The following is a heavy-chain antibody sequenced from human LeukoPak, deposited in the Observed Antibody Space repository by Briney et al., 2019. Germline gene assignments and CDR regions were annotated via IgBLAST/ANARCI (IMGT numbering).Heavy chain of an antibody. Sequence: GGTLRLSCAASGFTFSSYGMSWVRQAPGKGLEWVSTIGGRGGSTYYADSVKGRFTISRDNSKNTLYLQMNSLRAEDTAVYYCAKQGRDWLRDYYYYMDVWGKGTTVTISS. CDR2: IGGRGGST. J-gene: IGHJ6*03. D-gene: IGHD3-9*01. V-gene: IGHV3-23*01. CDR3: AKQGRDWLRDYYYYMDV. CDR1: GFTFSSYG.